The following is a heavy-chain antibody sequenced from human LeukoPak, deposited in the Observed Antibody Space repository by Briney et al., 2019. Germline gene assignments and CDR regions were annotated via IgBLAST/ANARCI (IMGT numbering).Heavy chain of an antibody. CDR3: ARDTTAYCGGDCYSGY. J-gene: IGHJ4*02. CDR2: IKQDGSEK. V-gene: IGHV3-7*01. D-gene: IGHD2-21*01. CDR1: GFTFSSYW. Sequence: GGSLRLSCAASGFTFSSYWMSWVRQAPGKGLEWVANIKQDGSEKYYVDSVKGRFTISRDNAKNSLYLQMNSLRAEDTAVYYCARDTTAYCGGDCYSGYWGQGTLVTVSS.